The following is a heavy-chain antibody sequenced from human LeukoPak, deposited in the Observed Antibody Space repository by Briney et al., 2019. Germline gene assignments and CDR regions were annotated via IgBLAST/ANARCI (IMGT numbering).Heavy chain of an antibody. CDR3: ATVTVLETVTTGYWYFDL. Sequence: GASVKVSCKASGGTFSSYAISWVRQAPGQGLEWMGRIIPILGIANYAQKFQGRVTMTEDTSTDTAYMELSSLRSEDTAVYYCATVTVLETVTTGYWYFDLWGRGTLVTVSS. CDR1: GGTFSSYA. CDR2: IIPILGIA. J-gene: IGHJ2*01. V-gene: IGHV1-69*04. D-gene: IGHD4-17*01.